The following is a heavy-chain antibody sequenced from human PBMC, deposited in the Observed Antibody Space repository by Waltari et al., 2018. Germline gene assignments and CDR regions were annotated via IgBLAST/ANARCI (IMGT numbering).Heavy chain of an antibody. V-gene: IGHV1-69*13. CDR3: ARRPGRWGSDCYFDL. CDR1: GGPFSSYA. Sequence: QVQLVQSGAEVKKPGSSVKVSCTASGGPFSSYAISWVRQAPGQGLEWMGGIVPTFGTANPAQKFQGRVTITADESTSTAYMELSSLRSEDTAVYYCARRPGRWGSDCYFDLWGRGTLVTVSS. J-gene: IGHJ2*01. D-gene: IGHD2-8*02. CDR2: IVPTFGTA.